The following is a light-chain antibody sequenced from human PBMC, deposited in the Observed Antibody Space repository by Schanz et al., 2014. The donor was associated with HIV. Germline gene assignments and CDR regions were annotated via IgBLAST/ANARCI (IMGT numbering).Light chain of an antibody. Sequence: EIVMTQSPATLSVSPGERATLSCRASQSVSTTYLAWYQHKPGQAPRLLISGASSRATGIPDRFSGGGSGTDFTLTISGLEPEDFAVYYCQQYGSSPPRYTFGQGTKLEIK. CDR1: QSVSTTY. CDR2: GAS. J-gene: IGKJ2*01. V-gene: IGKV3-20*01. CDR3: QQYGSSPPRYT.